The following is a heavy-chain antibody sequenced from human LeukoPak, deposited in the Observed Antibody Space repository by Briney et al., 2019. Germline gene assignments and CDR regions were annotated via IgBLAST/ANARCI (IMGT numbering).Heavy chain of an antibody. CDR3: AKGGATKFYFDY. J-gene: IGHJ4*02. D-gene: IGHD5-12*01. V-gene: IGHV3-23*01. CDR1: GFIFSSYA. CDR2: LSGSGGRT. Sequence: GGSLRLSCAASGFIFSSYAMSWVRQVPGKGLEWVSTLSGSGGRTYYADSVKGRFTISRDNSKNTLYLQMNSLRAEDTAIFYCAKGGATKFYFDYWGQGTLVIVSS.